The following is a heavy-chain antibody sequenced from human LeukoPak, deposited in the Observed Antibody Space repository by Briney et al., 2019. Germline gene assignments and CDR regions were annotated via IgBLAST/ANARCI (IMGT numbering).Heavy chain of an antibody. J-gene: IGHJ5*02. D-gene: IGHD3-22*01. CDR1: GYTLTELS. CDR3: ARPTVPYYYDSSGYSNWFDP. V-gene: IGHV1-24*01. CDR2: FDPEDGET. Sequence: ASVKVSCKVSGYTLTELSMHWVRQAPGKGLEWMGGFDPEDGETIYAQKFQGRVTMTEDTPTDTAYMELSSLRSEDTAVYYCARPTVPYYYDSSGYSNWFDPWGQGTLVTVSS.